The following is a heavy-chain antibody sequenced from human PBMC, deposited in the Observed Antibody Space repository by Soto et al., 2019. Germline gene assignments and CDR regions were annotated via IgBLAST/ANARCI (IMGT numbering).Heavy chain of an antibody. CDR2: IYYSGST. CDR1: GGSISSGGYY. CDR3: ARVGDDSSGYPDY. J-gene: IGHJ4*02. V-gene: IGHV4-31*03. D-gene: IGHD3-22*01. Sequence: PSETLSLTCTVSGGSISSGGYYWSWIRQHPGKGLEWIGYIYYSGSTYYNPSLKSRVTISVDTSKNQFSLKLSSVTAADTAVYYCARVGDDSSGYPDYWGQGTLVTVSS.